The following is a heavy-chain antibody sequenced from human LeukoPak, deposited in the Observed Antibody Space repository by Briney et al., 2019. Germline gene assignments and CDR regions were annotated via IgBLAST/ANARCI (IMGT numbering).Heavy chain of an antibody. CDR3: AKMQGYFDY. Sequence: PGGSLRLSCAASGFTFSGNGMSWVRQAPGKGPEWVSGVTGDGATTYYADSVKGRFTISRDNSKNTVYLQMNSLRAEDTAFYYCAKMQGYFDYGSQGTLVTVS. CDR2: VTGDGATT. V-gene: IGHV3-23*01. J-gene: IGHJ4*02. CDR1: GFTFSGNG.